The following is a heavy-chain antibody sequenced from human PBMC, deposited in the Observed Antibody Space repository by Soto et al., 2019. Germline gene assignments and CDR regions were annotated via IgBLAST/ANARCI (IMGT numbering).Heavy chain of an antibody. CDR2: MNPNSGNT. Sequence: ASVKVSCKASGYTFTSYDINWVRQATGQGLEWMGWMNPNSGNTGYAQKFQGRVTMTRNTSISTAYKELSSLRSEDTAVYYCARGLPKYSSGWYYYYYYGMDVWGQGTTVTVSS. V-gene: IGHV1-8*01. D-gene: IGHD6-19*01. CDR3: ARGLPKYSSGWYYYYYYGMDV. J-gene: IGHJ6*02. CDR1: GYTFTSYD.